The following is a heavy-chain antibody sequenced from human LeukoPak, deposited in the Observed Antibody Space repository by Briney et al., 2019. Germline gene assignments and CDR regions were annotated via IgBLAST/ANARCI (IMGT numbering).Heavy chain of an antibody. V-gene: IGHV4-39*01. CDR3: ARSRSDGSGYYFYYFDY. CDR2: IFYSGAT. Sequence: SETLSLTCTVSGGSISSSAYYWGWIRQPPVKGLEWIGSIFYSGATYYNPSLKSRVTISVDTSRNQFSLKLSSVTAADTAVYYCARSRSDGSGYYFYYFDYWGQGTLVTVSS. J-gene: IGHJ4*02. D-gene: IGHD3-22*01. CDR1: GGSISSSAYY.